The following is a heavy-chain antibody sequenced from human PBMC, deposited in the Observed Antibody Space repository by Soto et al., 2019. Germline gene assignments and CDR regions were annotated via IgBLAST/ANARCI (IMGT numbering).Heavy chain of an antibody. V-gene: IGHV1-8*01. CDR3: ATCPNDVPAAMGGSHS. Sequence: QVQLVQSGAEVKKPGASVKVSCKASGYTFTSYDINWVRQATGQGLEWMGWMNPNSGNTGYAQKFQGRVTMTRNTSISTAYIELSRLRSADTAVYSCATCPNDVPAAMGGSHSWGQGTLVTVSS. CDR1: GYTFTSYD. CDR2: MNPNSGNT. D-gene: IGHD2-2*01. J-gene: IGHJ4*02.